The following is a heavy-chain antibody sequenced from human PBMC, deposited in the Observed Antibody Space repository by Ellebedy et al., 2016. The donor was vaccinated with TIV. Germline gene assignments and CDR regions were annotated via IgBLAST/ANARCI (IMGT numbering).Heavy chain of an antibody. CDR1: GYTFTGYY. J-gene: IGHJ4*02. V-gene: IGHV1-2*02. D-gene: IGHD6-6*01. CDR2: INPNSGGT. CDR3: ARLAARNPYYFDY. Sequence: ASVKVSCXASGYTFTGYYMHWVRQAPGQGLEWMGWINPNSGGTNYAQKFQGRVTMTRDTSISTAYMELSRLRSDDTAVYYCARLAARNPYYFDYWGQGTLVTVSS.